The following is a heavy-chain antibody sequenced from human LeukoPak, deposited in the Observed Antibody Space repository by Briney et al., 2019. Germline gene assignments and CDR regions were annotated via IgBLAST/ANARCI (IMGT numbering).Heavy chain of an antibody. V-gene: IGHV4-39*01. CDR3: ARGVTMIVVVIHDWYFDL. J-gene: IGHJ2*01. Sequence: SETLSLTCTVSGGSISSSSYYWGWIRQPPGRGLEWIGSIYYTRSTYYNPSLKSRVTISVDASKNQFSLKLTSVTAADTAVYYCARGVTMIVVVIHDWYFDLWGRGTLVTVSS. CDR2: IYYTRST. D-gene: IGHD3-22*01. CDR1: GGSISSSSYY.